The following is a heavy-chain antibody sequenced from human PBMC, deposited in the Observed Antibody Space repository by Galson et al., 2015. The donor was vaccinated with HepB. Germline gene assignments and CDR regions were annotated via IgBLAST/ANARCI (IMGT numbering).Heavy chain of an antibody. CDR2: IKQDGSEK. CDR1: GFTFSSYW. V-gene: IGHV3-7*01. CDR3: ARDTCGGSCYLVDWFDP. Sequence: SLRLSCAASGFTFSSYWMSWVHQAPGKGLEWVANIKQDGSEKYYVDPVKGRFTISRDNAKNSLYLQMNSLRAEDTAVYYCARDTCGGSCYLVDWFDPWGQGTLVTVSS. J-gene: IGHJ5*02. D-gene: IGHD2-15*01.